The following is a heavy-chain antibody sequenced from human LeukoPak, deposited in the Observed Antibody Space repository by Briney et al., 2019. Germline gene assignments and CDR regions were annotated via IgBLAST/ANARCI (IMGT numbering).Heavy chain of an antibody. V-gene: IGHV3-7*01. Sequence: PGGSLRLSCAASGFTFSSYWMSWVRQAPGKGLEWVANIKQDGSEKYYVDSVKGRFTISRDNAKNSLYLQMNSLRAEDTAVYYCARAHTELLWFGELTHYFDYWGQGTLVTVSS. CDR1: GFTFSSYW. CDR2: IKQDGSEK. D-gene: IGHD3-10*01. CDR3: ARAHTELLWFGELTHYFDY. J-gene: IGHJ4*02.